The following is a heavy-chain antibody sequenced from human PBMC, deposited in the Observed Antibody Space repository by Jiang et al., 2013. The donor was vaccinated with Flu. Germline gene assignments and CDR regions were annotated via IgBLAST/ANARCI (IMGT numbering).Heavy chain of an antibody. V-gene: IGHV3-21*01. CDR2: ISSSSSYI. Sequence: VQLLESGGGLVKPGGSLRLSCAASGFTFSSYSMNWVRQAPGKGLEWVSSISSSSSYIYYADSLKGRFTISRDNAKNSLYLQMNSLRAEDTAVYYCVREHKVGIQVYYAMDVWGQGTTVTVSS. J-gene: IGHJ6*02. CDR1: GFTFSSYS. D-gene: IGHD5-18*01. CDR3: VREHKVGIQVYYAMDV.